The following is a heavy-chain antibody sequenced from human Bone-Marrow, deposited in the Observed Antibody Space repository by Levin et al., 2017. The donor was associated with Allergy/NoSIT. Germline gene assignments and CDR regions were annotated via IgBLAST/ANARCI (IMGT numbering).Heavy chain of an antibody. D-gene: IGHD3-9*01. Sequence: SGPTLVKPTQTLTLTCTFSGFSLSTSGVGVGWIRQPPGKALEWLALIYWDDDKRYSPSLKSRLTITKDTSKNQVVLTMTNMDPVDTATYYCAHKGLRYFDGLPNFDYWGQGTLVTVSS. V-gene: IGHV2-5*02. CDR1: GFSLSTSGVG. CDR3: AHKGLRYFDGLPNFDY. J-gene: IGHJ4*02. CDR2: IYWDDDK.